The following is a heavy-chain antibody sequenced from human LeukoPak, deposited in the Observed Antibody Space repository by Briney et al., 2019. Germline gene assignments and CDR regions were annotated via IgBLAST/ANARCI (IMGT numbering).Heavy chain of an antibody. D-gene: IGHD3-22*01. V-gene: IGHV1-69*13. CDR3: ARGPPGYYDILFDY. J-gene: IGHJ4*02. CDR2: IIPIFGTA. CDR1: GYTFTSYG. Sequence: ASVKVSCKASGYTFTSYGISWVRQAPGQGLEWMGGIIPIFGTANYAQKFQGRVTITADESTSTAYMELSSLRSEDTAVYYCARGPPGYYDILFDYWGQGTLVTVSS.